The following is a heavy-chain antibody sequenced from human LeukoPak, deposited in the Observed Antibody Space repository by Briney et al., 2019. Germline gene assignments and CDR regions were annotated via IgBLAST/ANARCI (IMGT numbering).Heavy chain of an antibody. CDR3: ARSVMVYGRRRGYFDY. CDR1: GGSISSSSYY. D-gene: IGHD2-8*01. CDR2: VYYSGRT. J-gene: IGHJ4*02. Sequence: SETLSLTCTVSGGSISSSSYYWGWIRQPPGKELQWIASVYYSGRTNYSPSLKSRVTISVDTSEKQFSLQLNSVTAADTAVYYCARSVMVYGRRRGYFDYWGQGTLVTVSS. V-gene: IGHV4-39*01.